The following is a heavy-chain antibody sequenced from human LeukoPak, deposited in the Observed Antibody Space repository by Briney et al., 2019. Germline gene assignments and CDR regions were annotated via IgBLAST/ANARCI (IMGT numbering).Heavy chain of an antibody. CDR2: IHISGSS. V-gene: IGHV4-4*07. CDR1: GASISGYY. Sequence: PSETLSLTCTVSGASISGYYWSWIRQPAGQGLEWIGRIHISGSSNYNPSLKSRVTMSVDTSKNQFSLKLTSVTAADTAVYYCARGGGSASWQITFDYWGQGNLVTVSS. D-gene: IGHD2-2*01. J-gene: IGHJ4*02. CDR3: ARGGGSASWQITFDY.